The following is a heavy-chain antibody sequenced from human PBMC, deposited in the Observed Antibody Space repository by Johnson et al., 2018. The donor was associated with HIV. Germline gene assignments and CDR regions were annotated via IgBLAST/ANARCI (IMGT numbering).Heavy chain of an antibody. Sequence: VPLVESGGGLVKPGGSLRLSCAASGFTFSDYYMSWIRQAPGKGLEWVSYISSSGSTIYYADSVKGRFTISRDNAKNSLYLQMNSLRAEDTAVHYCARGPSQLYWPDVAFDIWCQWTTVTVSS. V-gene: IGHV3-11*04. CDR2: ISSSGSTI. J-gene: IGHJ3*02. D-gene: IGHD2-8*02. CDR1: GFTFSDYY. CDR3: ARGPSQLYWPDVAFDI.